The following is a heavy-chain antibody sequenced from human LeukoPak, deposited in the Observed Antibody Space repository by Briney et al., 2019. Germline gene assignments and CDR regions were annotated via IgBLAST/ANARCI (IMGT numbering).Heavy chain of an antibody. CDR2: IYTSGST. CDR1: GGSISSYY. Sequence: SETLSLTCTVSGGSISSYYWSWIRPPAGKGLEWIGRIYTSGSTNYNPSLKSRVTMSVDTSKNQFSLKLSSVTAADTAVYYCAREYSGYISGVFDYWGQGTLVTVSS. CDR3: AREYSGYISGVFDY. D-gene: IGHD5-12*01. J-gene: IGHJ4*02. V-gene: IGHV4-4*07.